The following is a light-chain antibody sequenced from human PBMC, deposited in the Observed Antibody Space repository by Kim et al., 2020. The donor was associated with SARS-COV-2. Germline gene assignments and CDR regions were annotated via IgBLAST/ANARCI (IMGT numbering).Light chain of an antibody. Sequence: GQSVTISCTGPSSDVGGYNYVSWYQQHPGKAPKLMIYEVSKRPAGVADRFSGSKSGNAASLTVSGLQAEDEADYYCSSYAGRNNLVFGGGTQLTVL. V-gene: IGLV2-8*01. CDR3: SSYAGRNNLV. J-gene: IGLJ2*01. CDR2: EVS. CDR1: SSDVGGYNY.